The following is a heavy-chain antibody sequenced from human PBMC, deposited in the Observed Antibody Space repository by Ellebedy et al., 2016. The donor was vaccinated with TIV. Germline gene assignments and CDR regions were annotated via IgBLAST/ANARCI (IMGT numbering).Heavy chain of an antibody. CDR2: INHSGST. CDR3: ARGVYCSSTSCYYWYFDL. V-gene: IGHV4-34*01. D-gene: IGHD2-2*01. J-gene: IGHJ2*01. Sequence: SETLSLXXAVYGGSFSGYYWSWIRQPPGKGLEWIGEINHSGSTNYNPSLKSRVTISVDTSKNQFSLKLSSVTAADTAVYYCARGVYCSSTSCYYWYFDLWGRGTLVTVSS. CDR1: GGSFSGYY.